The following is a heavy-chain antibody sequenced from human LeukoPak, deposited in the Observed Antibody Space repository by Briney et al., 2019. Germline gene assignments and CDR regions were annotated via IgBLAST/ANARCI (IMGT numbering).Heavy chain of an antibody. J-gene: IGHJ3*02. D-gene: IGHD3-22*01. Sequence: PSETLCLTCSVSGGSISSYYCSWLRQSPGKGLEWIGYIHYNEGTNYNPSLKSRVTMSVDTSKSQFSLKLTYVTAADTAVYFCARDHYDSSGSDRTFDIWGQGTVVTVSS. V-gene: IGHV4-59*01. CDR2: IHYNEGT. CDR3: ARDHYDSSGSDRTFDI. CDR1: GGSISSYY.